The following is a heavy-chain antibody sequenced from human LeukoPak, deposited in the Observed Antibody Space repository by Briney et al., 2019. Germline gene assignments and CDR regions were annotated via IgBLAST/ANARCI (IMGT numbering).Heavy chain of an antibody. J-gene: IGHJ4*02. D-gene: IGHD2-15*01. V-gene: IGHV4-34*01. CDR1: GESLNSYY. CDR3: ARGAWATRLGS. Sequence: SETLSLTCAVYGESLNSYYWSWVRQPPGEGLEWIGEIYKSGTTEYNPSLKSRVTISMVPSKQQFSLSLSSVTAADTAVYYCARGAWATRLGSWGLGTPVIVSS. CDR2: IYKSGTT.